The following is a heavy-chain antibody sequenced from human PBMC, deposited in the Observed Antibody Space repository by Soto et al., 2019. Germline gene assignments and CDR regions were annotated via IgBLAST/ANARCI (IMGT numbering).Heavy chain of an antibody. J-gene: IGHJ4*02. Sequence: KTSETLSLTCTVSGGSISSYYWSWIRQPPGKGLEWIGYIYYSGSTNYNPSLKSRVTISVDTSKNQFSLKLSSVTAADTAVYYCTTDLDGDYRSFDYWGQGTLVTVSS. CDR1: GGSISSYY. V-gene: IGHV4-59*01. D-gene: IGHD4-17*01. CDR2: IYYSGST. CDR3: TTDLDGDYRSFDY.